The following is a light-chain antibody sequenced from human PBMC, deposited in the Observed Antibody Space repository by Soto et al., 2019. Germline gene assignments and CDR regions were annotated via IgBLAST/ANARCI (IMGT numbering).Light chain of an antibody. CDR3: MQALQTVT. J-gene: IGKJ1*01. CDR2: LGS. V-gene: IGKV2-28*01. Sequence: DIVMTQSPLSLPVTPGEPASISCRSSQSLLHSNGYNYLDWYLQKPGQSPQLLIYLGSNRASGDPDRVSGSGSGTDFTLKSSRVEAEDVGVYYCMQALQTVTFGQGTKVEIK. CDR1: QSLLHSNGYNY.